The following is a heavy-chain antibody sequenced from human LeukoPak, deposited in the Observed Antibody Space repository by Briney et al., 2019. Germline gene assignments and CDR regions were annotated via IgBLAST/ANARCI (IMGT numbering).Heavy chain of an antibody. Sequence: PSETLSLTCTVSGGSISSYYWSWIRQPPGKGLEWIGYIYYSGSTNYNASLKSRVTISVDTSKNQFSLKLSSVTAADTAVYYCARLTYSSGWYKGDAFDIWGQGTMVTVSS. CDR1: GGSISSYY. J-gene: IGHJ3*02. CDR3: ARLTYSSGWYKGDAFDI. CDR2: IYYSGST. D-gene: IGHD6-19*01. V-gene: IGHV4-59*01.